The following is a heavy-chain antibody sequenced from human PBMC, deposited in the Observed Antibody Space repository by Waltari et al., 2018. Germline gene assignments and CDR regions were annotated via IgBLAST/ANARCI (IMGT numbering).Heavy chain of an antibody. CDR1: GYSFSSYA. Sequence: QVQLVQSGAEVMKPGASMKISCQTSGYSFSSYAIHWVRPAHGQRLEWVGWINPASGHTKYSQKFEGRVTITSDTSADTVYMELTSLTSEDTAVFYCARDEISAAGSLYYYYGLDVWGQGTPVTVS. D-gene: IGHD6-13*01. CDR3: ARDEISAAGSLYYYYGLDV. CDR2: INPASGHT. V-gene: IGHV1-3*01. J-gene: IGHJ6*02.